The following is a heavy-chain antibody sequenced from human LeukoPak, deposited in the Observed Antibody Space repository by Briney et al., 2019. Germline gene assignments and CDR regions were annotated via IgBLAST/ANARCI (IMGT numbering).Heavy chain of an antibody. V-gene: IGHV1-18*01. CDR2: ISAYNGNT. J-gene: IGHJ4*02. Sequence: ASVKVSCKASGYTFTSYGISWVRQAPGQGLEWMGWISAYNGNTNYAQKLQGRVTMTTDTSTSTVYMELSSLRSEDTAVYYCASREDSYGYFDYWGQGTLVTVSS. CDR1: GYTFTSYG. D-gene: IGHD5-18*01. CDR3: ASREDSYGYFDY.